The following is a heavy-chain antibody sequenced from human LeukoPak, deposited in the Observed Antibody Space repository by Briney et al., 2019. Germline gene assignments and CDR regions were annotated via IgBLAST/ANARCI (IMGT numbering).Heavy chain of an antibody. D-gene: IGHD4-17*01. J-gene: IGHJ5*02. Sequence: GGSLRLSCAASGFTFSSYAVSWVRQAPGKGLQWVSAISGSGGDTYYADSVKGRFTISRDNFKNTMNLQMKSLRGEDTAVYYCAKESTVTPGNVNWFDPWGQGTLVTVSS. CDR2: ISGSGGDT. CDR1: GFTFSSYA. V-gene: IGHV3-23*01. CDR3: AKESTVTPGNVNWFDP.